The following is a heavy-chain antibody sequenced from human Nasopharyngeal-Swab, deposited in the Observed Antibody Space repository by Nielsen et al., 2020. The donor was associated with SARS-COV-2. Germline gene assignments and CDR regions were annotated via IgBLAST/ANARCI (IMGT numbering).Heavy chain of an antibody. CDR3: ARDTPAMFAY. J-gene: IGHJ4*02. CDR1: GFSVSSNY. CDR2: ISSSGDYI. Sequence: GESLKISCVVPGFSVSSNYMSWVRQAPGKGLEWVSAISSSGDYIYYAPSVKGRFTISRDNAKNSLYLQINSLRAEDTAVYYCARDTPAMFAYWGQGTLVTVSS. V-gene: IGHV3-21*01.